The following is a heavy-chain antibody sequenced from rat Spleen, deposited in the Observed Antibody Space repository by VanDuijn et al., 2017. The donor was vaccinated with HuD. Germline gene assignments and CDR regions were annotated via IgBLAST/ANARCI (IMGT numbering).Heavy chain of an antibody. D-gene: IGHD1-10*01. CDR1: GLSFSNYD. CDR2: ISYDGTAT. CDR3: TRGGNYDFDY. J-gene: IGHJ2*01. Sequence: EVQLVESGGGLVQPGGSLRLSCAASGLSFSNYDMAWVRQAPTKGLEWVASISYDGTATYYRDSVKGRFTLSRDNAKNTLYLQMNSLRSEDTATYFCTRGGNYDFDYWGQGVMVTVSS. V-gene: IGHV5-29*01.